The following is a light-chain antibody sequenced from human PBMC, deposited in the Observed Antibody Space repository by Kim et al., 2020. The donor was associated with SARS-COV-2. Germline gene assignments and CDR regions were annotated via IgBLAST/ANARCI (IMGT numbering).Light chain of an antibody. Sequence: QSALTQPASVSGSLGQSITIFCTGTGGDVGSYNLVSWYQQHPGKAPKLMIYEVTQRPSGVSHRFSGSKSGNTASLTISGLQAEDEADYYCCSYAGSTTYVVFGGGTQLTVL. CDR2: EVT. V-gene: IGLV2-23*02. CDR3: CSYAGSTTYVV. CDR1: GGDVGSYNL. J-gene: IGLJ2*01.